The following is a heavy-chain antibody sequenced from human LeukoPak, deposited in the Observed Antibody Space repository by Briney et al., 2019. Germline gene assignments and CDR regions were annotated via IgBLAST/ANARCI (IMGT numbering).Heavy chain of an antibody. CDR3: ARGRERWLQPYYFDY. CDR2: IIPIFGTA. J-gene: IGHJ4*02. V-gene: IGHV1-69*13. CDR1: GGTFSSYA. Sequence: SVKVSCKASGGTFSSYAISWVRQAPGQGLEWMGGIIPIFGTANYAQKSQGRVTITADESTSTAYMELSSLRSEDTAVYYCARGRERWLQPYYFDYWGQGTLVTVSS. D-gene: IGHD5-24*01.